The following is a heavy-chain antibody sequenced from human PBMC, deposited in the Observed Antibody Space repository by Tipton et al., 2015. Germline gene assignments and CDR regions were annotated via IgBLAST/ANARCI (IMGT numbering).Heavy chain of an antibody. D-gene: IGHD4-17*01. J-gene: IGHJ3*02. CDR1: GYTFTNYY. V-gene: IGHV1-46*01. CDR2: INPSGGST. CDR3: ARDQRDYGDYMDAFDI. Sequence: LVQSGASVKVSCKASGYTFTNYYIYWVRQAPGQGLEWMGVINPSGGSTNYAQNFQGRVTMTRDSSTSTVFMELSSLRSEDTAVYYCARDQRDYGDYMDAFDIWGQGTMVTVSS.